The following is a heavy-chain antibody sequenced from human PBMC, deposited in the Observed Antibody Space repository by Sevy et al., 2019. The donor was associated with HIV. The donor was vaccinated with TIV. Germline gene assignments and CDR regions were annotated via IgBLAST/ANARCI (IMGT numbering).Heavy chain of an antibody. J-gene: IGHJ4*02. D-gene: IGHD1-26*01. CDR1: GFTFSSYS. CDR3: ARDSGLWELPSLNDY. CDR2: INSSSSYI. Sequence: GGSLRLSCAASGFTFSSYSMNWVRQAPGKGLEWVSSINSSSSYIYYADSVKGRFTISRDNAKNSLYLQMNSLRAEDTAVYYCARDSGLWELPSLNDYWGQGTLVTVSS. V-gene: IGHV3-21*01.